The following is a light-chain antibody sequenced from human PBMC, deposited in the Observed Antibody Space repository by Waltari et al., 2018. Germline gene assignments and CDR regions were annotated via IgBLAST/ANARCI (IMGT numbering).Light chain of an antibody. Sequence: QSALTQPASVSGSPGQSITIPCTGPSSDVGGYKYVSWYQHHPGKAPKLMIYDVSKRPSGVSNRFSGSKSGNTASLTISGVQAEDEADYYCTSYTSSYTYVFGTGTKVTVL. J-gene: IGLJ1*01. CDR2: DVS. CDR1: SSDVGGYKY. CDR3: TSYTSSYTYV. V-gene: IGLV2-14*03.